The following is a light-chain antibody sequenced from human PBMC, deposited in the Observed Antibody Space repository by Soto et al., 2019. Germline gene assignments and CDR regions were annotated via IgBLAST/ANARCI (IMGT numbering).Light chain of an antibody. Sequence: QSVLTQPPSVSGAPGQRVTISCTGSSSNIGAGYHVHWYQHLPGTAPKLLIYGNTNRPSGVPDRFSGSKSGTSASLAITGVQAEDEADYYCQSYDSSLSGWVFGGGTKVTVL. J-gene: IGLJ3*02. CDR3: QSYDSSLSGWV. CDR2: GNT. CDR1: SSNIGAGYH. V-gene: IGLV1-40*01.